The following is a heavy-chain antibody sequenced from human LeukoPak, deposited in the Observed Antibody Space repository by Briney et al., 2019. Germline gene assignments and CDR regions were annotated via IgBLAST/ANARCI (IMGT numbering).Heavy chain of an antibody. D-gene: IGHD3-22*01. Sequence: ASVTDSCKASGYTFTSYGITWVRQAPGQGLEWVGWINTYNGNTKYAQKLQGRLTMTTDTSTSTAYIELRSLRSDDTAVYYCARSEAGYYYDSSGYSTFELGFDPWGQGTVVTVSS. CDR2: INTYNGNT. V-gene: IGHV1-18*01. CDR3: ARSEAGYYYDSSGYSTFELGFDP. CDR1: GYTFTSYG. J-gene: IGHJ5*02.